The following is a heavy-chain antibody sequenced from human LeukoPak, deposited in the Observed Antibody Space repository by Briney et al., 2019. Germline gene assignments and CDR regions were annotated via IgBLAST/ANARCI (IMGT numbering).Heavy chain of an antibody. V-gene: IGHV4-59*08. CDR1: GGSISSYY. D-gene: IGHD3-10*01. J-gene: IGHJ5*02. CDR2: IYSSGST. CDR3: ARHTGSRPFDP. Sequence: SETLSLTCTVSGGSISSYYWSWIRQPPGKELEWIGYIYSSGSTNYNPSLKSRVTISVDTSKNQFSLKLSSVTAADTAVYYCARHTGSRPFDPWGQGTLVTVSS.